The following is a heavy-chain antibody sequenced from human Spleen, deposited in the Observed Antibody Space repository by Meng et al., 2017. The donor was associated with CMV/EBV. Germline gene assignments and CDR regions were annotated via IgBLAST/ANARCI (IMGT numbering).Heavy chain of an antibody. CDR2: VYWNDAK. J-gene: IGHJ4*02. CDR3: AHRPDYGDHGGYFDY. D-gene: IGHD4-17*01. V-gene: IGHV2-5*01. Sequence: SGFSLTAGGVGVGWIRQPPGKALEWLALVYWNDAKRYSPSLMGRLTITKDTSKKQVVLRLTNMDPVDTATYYCAHRPDYGDHGGYFDYWGQGALVTVSS. CDR1: GFSLTAGGVG.